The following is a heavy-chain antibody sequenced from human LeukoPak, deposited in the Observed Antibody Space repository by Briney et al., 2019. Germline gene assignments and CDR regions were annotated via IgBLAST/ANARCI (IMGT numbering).Heavy chain of an antibody. V-gene: IGHV3-30*04. CDR2: ISYDGSNK. Sequence: GSLRLSCAASGFTFSSYAMHWVRQAPGKGLEWVAVISYDGSNKYYADSVKGRFTISRDNSKNTLSLQMNSLRPEDTAVYYCARYYSVSSLDFWGQGTLVTVSS. CDR3: ARYYSVSSLDF. CDR1: GFTFSSYA. D-gene: IGHD5/OR15-5a*01. J-gene: IGHJ4*02.